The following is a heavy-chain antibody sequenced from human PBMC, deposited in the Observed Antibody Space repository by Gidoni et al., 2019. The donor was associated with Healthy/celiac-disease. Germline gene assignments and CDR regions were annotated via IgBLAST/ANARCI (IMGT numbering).Heavy chain of an antibody. D-gene: IGHD5-18*01. CDR3: ARSGYSYGRLVYYYYGMDV. V-gene: IGHV4-34*01. CDR1: AGSFSGYS. Sequence: QVPLQQWGAGLLKPSETLSLTCAVYAGSFSGYSWSWIRQPPGKGLEWIGEINHSGSTNYNPSLKSRVTISVDTSKNQFSLKLSSVTAADTAVYYCARSGYSYGRLVYYYYGMDVWGQGTTVTVSS. CDR2: INHSGST. J-gene: IGHJ6*02.